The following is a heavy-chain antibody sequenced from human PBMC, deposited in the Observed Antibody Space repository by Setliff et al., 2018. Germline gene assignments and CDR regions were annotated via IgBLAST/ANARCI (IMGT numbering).Heavy chain of an antibody. Sequence: SETLSLTCTVSGASISSSRDYWGWVRQPPGKGLGWIGSIYYSGSTYYNPSLKSRVTISVDTSKNQFSLKLSSVTAADTAVFYCARLSGYYFDYWGQGTLVTVSS. V-gene: IGHV4-39*01. J-gene: IGHJ4*02. D-gene: IGHD3-22*01. CDR2: IYYSGST. CDR3: ARLSGYYFDY. CDR1: GASISSSRDY.